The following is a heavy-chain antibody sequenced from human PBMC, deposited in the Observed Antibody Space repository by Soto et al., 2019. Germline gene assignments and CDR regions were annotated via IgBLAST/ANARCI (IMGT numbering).Heavy chain of an antibody. CDR1: GFTFSSYE. CDR2: ISSSGSTI. Sequence: GGSLRLSCAASGFTFSSYEMNWVRQAPGKGLERVSYISSSGSTIYYADSVKGRFTISRDNAKNSLYLQMNSLRAEDTAVYYCARDQGTDYVWGSYPSYYYYYYGMDVWGQGTTVTVSS. CDR3: ARDQGTDYVWGSYPSYYYYYYGMDV. J-gene: IGHJ6*02. V-gene: IGHV3-48*03. D-gene: IGHD3-16*02.